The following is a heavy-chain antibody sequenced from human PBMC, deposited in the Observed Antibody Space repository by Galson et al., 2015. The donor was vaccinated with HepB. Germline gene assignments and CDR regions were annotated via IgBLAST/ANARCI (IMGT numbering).Heavy chain of an antibody. CDR1: GFVFSNYA. CDR3: ARMYYDFWTGYHKWGYYAMDV. CDR2: ISDDGDNQ. V-gene: IGHV3-30-3*01. J-gene: IGHJ6*02. Sequence: SLRLSCAASGFVFSNYAVHWVRQAPGKGLQWVALISDDGDNQNYADSVKGRFTISRDNSKNTLYLQMNSLRTEDTAVYYCARMYYDFWTGYHKWGYYAMDVWGQGTTITVSS. D-gene: IGHD3-3*01.